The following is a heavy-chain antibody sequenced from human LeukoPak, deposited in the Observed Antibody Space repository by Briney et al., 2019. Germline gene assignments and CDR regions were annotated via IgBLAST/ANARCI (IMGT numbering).Heavy chain of an antibody. D-gene: IGHD5-12*01. CDR2: ISSSGSTI. J-gene: IGHJ4*02. Sequence: GGSLRLSCAASGFTFSSYEMNWVRQAPGNGLEWVSYISSSGSTIYYADSVKGRFTISRDNAKNSLYLQMNSLRAEDTAVYYCARDSVNYDQWGQGTLVTVSS. CDR3: ARDSVNYDQ. V-gene: IGHV3-48*03. CDR1: GFTFSSYE.